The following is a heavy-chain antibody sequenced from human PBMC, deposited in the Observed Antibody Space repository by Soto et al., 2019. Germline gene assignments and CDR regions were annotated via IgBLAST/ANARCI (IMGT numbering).Heavy chain of an antibody. CDR3: SRDPLY. V-gene: IGHV4-31*03. Sequence: QVQLQESGPGLVKPSQTLSLTCTVSGGSISSGGYYWSRIRQHPGKGLAWIGDMHYSVSSYYNPSVKSRVTISVDKSKDQFSLKLSSVTAADTAVYYCSRDPLYWGQGTLVTVSS. CDR1: GGSISSGGYY. CDR2: MHYSVSS. J-gene: IGHJ4*02.